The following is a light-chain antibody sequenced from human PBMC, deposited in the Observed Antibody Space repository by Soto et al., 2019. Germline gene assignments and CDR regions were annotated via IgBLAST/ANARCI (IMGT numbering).Light chain of an antibody. V-gene: IGLV4-69*01. CDR1: SGNSSYA. CDR2: LNSDGSH. CDR3: QTWGTGIVV. Sequence: QPVLTQSPSASASLGASVKLTCTLSSGNSSYAIAWHQQQPEKGPRYLMKLNSDGSHSKGDGISDRFSGSSSGAERYLTISSLQSEDEADYYCQTWGTGIVVFGGGTKLTVL. J-gene: IGLJ2*01.